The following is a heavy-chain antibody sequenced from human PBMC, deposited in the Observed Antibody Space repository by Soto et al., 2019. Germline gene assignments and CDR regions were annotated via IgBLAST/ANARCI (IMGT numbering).Heavy chain of an antibody. D-gene: IGHD3-22*01. J-gene: IGHJ4*02. CDR1: GFTFSSYS. Sequence: PGGSLRLSCAASGFTFSSYSMNWVRQAPGKGLEWVSSISSSSTYIYYADSVKGRFTISRDNAKNSLYLQMNSLRAEDTALYYCAREFLDYYDRSGYYYFDYWGQGTLVTVSS. CDR2: ISSSSTYI. CDR3: AREFLDYYDRSGYYYFDY. V-gene: IGHV3-21*06.